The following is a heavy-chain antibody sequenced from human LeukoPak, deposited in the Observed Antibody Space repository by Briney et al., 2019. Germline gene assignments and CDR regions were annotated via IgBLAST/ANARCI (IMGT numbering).Heavy chain of an antibody. D-gene: IGHD3-10*01. CDR3: ASVTSGSRYNWFDP. CDR1: GYTFISY. V-gene: IGHV1-24*01. Sequence: ASVKVSCKASGYTFISYSVTWVRQAPGQGLEWMGGFDPEDGETIYAQKFQGRVTMTEDTSTDTAYMELSSLRSEDTAVYYCASVTSGSRYNWFDPWGQGTLVTVSS. J-gene: IGHJ5*02. CDR2: FDPEDGET.